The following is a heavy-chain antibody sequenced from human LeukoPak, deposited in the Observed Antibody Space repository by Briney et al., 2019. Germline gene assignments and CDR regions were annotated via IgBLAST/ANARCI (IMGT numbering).Heavy chain of an antibody. J-gene: IGHJ4*02. CDR1: GFIFSSYA. V-gene: IGHV3-23*01. CDR3: AKARISSTSCYEY. D-gene: IGHD2-2*01. CDR2: ISGSGGST. Sequence: PGGSLRLSCAASGFIFSSYAMSWVRQAPGKGLEWVSVISGSGGSTYYADSVKGRFTISRDNSTNTVYLQMNSLRAEDTALYYCAKARISSTSCYEYGGQGTLVTVSS.